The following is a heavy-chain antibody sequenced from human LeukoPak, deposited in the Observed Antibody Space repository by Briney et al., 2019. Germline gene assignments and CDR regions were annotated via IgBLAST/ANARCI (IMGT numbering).Heavy chain of an antibody. CDR2: ISPDGDRS. D-gene: IGHD1-26*01. Sequence: PGGSLRLSCAASGFTFGDYPMHWIRQTPGQGLEWVSLISPDGDRSFQADSVRGRFTISRDNSKNSLYLQMNSLRSEDTALYYCAKDMGGSGRNWASNWFDPWGQGTLVTVSS. CDR3: AKDMGGSGRNWASNWFDP. J-gene: IGHJ5*02. CDR1: GFTFGDYP. V-gene: IGHV3-43*02.